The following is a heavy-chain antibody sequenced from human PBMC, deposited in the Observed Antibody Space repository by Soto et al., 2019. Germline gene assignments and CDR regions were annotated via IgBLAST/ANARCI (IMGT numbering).Heavy chain of an antibody. CDR3: ARLYYYDSSGALYGYFDY. CDR2: IYPGDSDT. J-gene: IGHJ4*02. D-gene: IGHD3-22*01. Sequence: GESLKISCKGSGYSFTSYWSGWVRQMPGKGLEWMGIIYPGDSDTRYSPSFQGQVTISADKSISTAYLQWSSLKASDTAMYYCARLYYYDSSGALYGYFDYWGQGTLVTVSS. CDR1: GYSFTSYW. V-gene: IGHV5-51*01.